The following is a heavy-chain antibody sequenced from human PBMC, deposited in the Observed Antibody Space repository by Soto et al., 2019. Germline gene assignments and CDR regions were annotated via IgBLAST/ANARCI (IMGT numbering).Heavy chain of an antibody. D-gene: IGHD2-2*01. CDR2: INGGGDTT. V-gene: IGHV3-23*01. Sequence: EVQLLESGGGLVQPGGSLRLTCAASGLTFSSYGISWIRLSQGKGLEWVSVINGGGDTTYYTLSVKGRFTISRDDFKNTLYLQMKSLRTEDTAIYYGAKWRAFVVPAARVLDYWGPGTLVTVAS. J-gene: IGHJ4*02. CDR1: GLTFSSYG. CDR3: AKWRAFVVPAARVLDY.